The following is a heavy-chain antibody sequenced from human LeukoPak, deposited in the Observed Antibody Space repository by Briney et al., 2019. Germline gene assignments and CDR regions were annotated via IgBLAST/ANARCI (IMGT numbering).Heavy chain of an antibody. CDR1: GGSTSGNY. CDR2: IYYSGST. CDR3: ARGGYSHGYSTLDY. D-gene: IGHD5-18*01. J-gene: IGHJ4*02. Sequence: SETLSLTCTVSGGSTSGNYWSWIRQPPGKGLEWIGYIYYSGSTKYNPSLESRVTMSVDTSKNQFSLKLSSVTAADTAVYYCARGGYSHGYSTLDYWGQRTPVTVSA. V-gene: IGHV4-59*01.